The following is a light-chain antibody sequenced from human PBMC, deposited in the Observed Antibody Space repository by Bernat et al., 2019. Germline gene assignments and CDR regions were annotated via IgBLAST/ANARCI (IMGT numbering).Light chain of an antibody. J-gene: IGKJ1*01. V-gene: IGKV2-40*01. CDR3: LQALRSHWT. CDR2: LVS. CDR1: QSLVSSDGKTY. Sequence: SSQSLVSSDGKTYLYWYLQKAGQAPQLLMYLVSKRASGVPDKFSGSGSGTDFTLKISRVEAEDVGLYYCLQALRSHWTFGQGTKVEI.